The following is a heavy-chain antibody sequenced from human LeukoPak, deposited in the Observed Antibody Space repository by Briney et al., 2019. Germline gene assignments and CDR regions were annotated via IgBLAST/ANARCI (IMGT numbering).Heavy chain of an antibody. CDR2: IKQDGREK. V-gene: IGHV3-7*01. Sequence: GGPLGLSFAAPGFTFGSYWMAWVRRAPGRGRGWVASIKQDGREKYYVDSMKGRFTISRDNAKNSLYLQMNSLRAEDTAVYYCARGYYGSGSYYNTLDYWGQGTLVTVSS. CDR1: GFTFGSYW. CDR3: ARGYYGSGSYYNTLDY. D-gene: IGHD3-10*01. J-gene: IGHJ4*02.